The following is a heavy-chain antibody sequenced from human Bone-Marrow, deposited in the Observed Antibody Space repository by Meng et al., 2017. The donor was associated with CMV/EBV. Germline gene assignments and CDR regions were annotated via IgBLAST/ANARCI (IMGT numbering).Heavy chain of an antibody. J-gene: IGHJ6*02. V-gene: IGHV4-38-2*02. D-gene: IGHD2-2*01. CDR3: ARDFTTPSEVVPAANYYYYGMDV. CDR2: IYHSGST. Sequence: SETLSLTCTVSGYSISSGYYWGWIRQPPGKGLEWIGSIYHSGSTYYNPSLKSRVTISVDTSKNQFSLKLSSVTAADTAVYYCARDFTTPSEVVPAANYYYYGMDVWGQGTTATVSS. CDR1: GYSISSGYY.